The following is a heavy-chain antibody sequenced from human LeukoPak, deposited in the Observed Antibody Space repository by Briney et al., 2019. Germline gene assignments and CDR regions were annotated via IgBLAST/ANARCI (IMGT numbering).Heavy chain of an antibody. CDR2: IIPIFGTA. D-gene: IGHD6-13*01. CDR1: GYTFTSYG. CDR3: ASVIAAAGTGNPDY. Sequence: ASVKVSCKASGYTFTSYGISWVRQAPGQGLEWMGGIIPIFGTANYAQKFQGRVTITADKSTSTAYMELSSLRSEDTAVYYCASVIAAAGTGNPDYWGQGTLVTVSS. V-gene: IGHV1-69*06. J-gene: IGHJ4*02.